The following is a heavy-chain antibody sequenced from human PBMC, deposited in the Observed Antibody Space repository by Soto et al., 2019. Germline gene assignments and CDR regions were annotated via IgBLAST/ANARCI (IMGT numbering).Heavy chain of an antibody. CDR2: IDWDDDK. CDR3: ARITIAPAGTPFDY. V-gene: IGHV2-70*11. Sequence: VSGPTLVNPTQTLTLTCTFSGFSLSTSGMSVSWIRQPPGKALEWLARIDWDDDKYYSTSLKTRLTISRETSKNQVVLTMTNMDPVDTATYYCARITIAPAGTPFDYWGQGTLVTVSS. D-gene: IGHD6-13*01. CDR1: GFSLSTSGMS. J-gene: IGHJ4*02.